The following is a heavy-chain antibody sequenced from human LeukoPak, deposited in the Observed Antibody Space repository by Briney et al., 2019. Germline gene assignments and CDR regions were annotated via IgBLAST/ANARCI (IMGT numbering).Heavy chain of an antibody. D-gene: IGHD1-26*01. CDR3: ARSLVVGATYPYH. CDR1: GFTFSSYG. V-gene: IGHV3-30*12. J-gene: IGHJ5*02. Sequence: GGSLRLSCATSGFTFSSYGMHWVRQAPGKGLEWVAVISYDGSNKYYADSVKGRFTISRDNAKNSLYLQLNSLRAEDTAVYYCARSLVVGATYPYHWGQGTLVTVSS. CDR2: ISYDGSNK.